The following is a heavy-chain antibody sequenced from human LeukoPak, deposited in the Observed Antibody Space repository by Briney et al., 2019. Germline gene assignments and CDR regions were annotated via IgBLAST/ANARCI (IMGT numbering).Heavy chain of an antibody. CDR3: ARPSGYSGGWENWFDP. CDR2: IIPIFGTA. V-gene: IGHV1-69*13. D-gene: IGHD6-19*01. CDR1: GGTFSSYA. Sequence: ASVKVSCKASGGTFSSYAISWVRQAPGQGLEWMGGIIPIFGTANYAQKFQGRVTITADESTSTAYMELSSLRSEDTAVYYCARPSGYSGGWENWFDPWGQGTLVTVSS. J-gene: IGHJ5*02.